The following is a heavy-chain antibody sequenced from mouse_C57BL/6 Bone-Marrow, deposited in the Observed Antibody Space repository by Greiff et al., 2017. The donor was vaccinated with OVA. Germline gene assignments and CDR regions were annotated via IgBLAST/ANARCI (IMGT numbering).Heavy chain of an antibody. J-gene: IGHJ1*03. D-gene: IGHD1-1*01. CDR3: ARDGDGSSYWYFDV. Sequence: DVKLVESGGGLVQSGRSLRLSCATSGFTFSDFYMEWVRQAPGKGLEWIAASRNKANDYTTEYSASVKGRFIVSRDTSQSILYLQMNALRAEDTAIYYCARDGDGSSYWYFDVWGTGTTVTVSS. V-gene: IGHV7-1*01. CDR1: GFTFSDFY. CDR2: SRNKANDYTT.